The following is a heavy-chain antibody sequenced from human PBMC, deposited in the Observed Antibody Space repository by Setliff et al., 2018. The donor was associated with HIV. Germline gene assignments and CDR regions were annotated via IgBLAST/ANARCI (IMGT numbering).Heavy chain of an antibody. D-gene: IGHD3-10*01. CDR3: AKEGSASYLLDY. J-gene: IGHJ4*02. V-gene: IGHV3-30*02. CDR1: GFTFSGHG. Sequence: PGGSLRLSCEVSGFTFSGHGMHWVRQAPGKGLEWVAVIWYDGSYKYYVDSVKGRFTISRDNSKSTLYLQMNNLRTDDTAVYYCAKEGSASYLLDYWGQGTLVTVSS. CDR2: IWYDGSYK.